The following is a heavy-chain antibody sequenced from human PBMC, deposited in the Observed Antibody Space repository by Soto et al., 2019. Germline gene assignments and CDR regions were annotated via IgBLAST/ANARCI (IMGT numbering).Heavy chain of an antibody. V-gene: IGHV3-23*01. CDR3: AKALYCSSTSCSLRDAFDI. CDR1: GFTFSSYA. Sequence: GGSLRLSCAASGFTFSSYAMSWVRQAPGKGLEWVSAISGSGGSTYYADSVKGPFTISRDNSKNTLYLQMNSLRAEDTAVYYCAKALYCSSTSCSLRDAFDIWGQGTMVTVSS. CDR2: ISGSGGST. D-gene: IGHD2-2*01. J-gene: IGHJ3*02.